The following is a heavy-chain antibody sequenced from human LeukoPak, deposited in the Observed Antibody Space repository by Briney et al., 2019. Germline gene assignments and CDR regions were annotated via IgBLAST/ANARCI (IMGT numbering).Heavy chain of an antibody. D-gene: IGHD5-12*01. V-gene: IGHV4-30-4*07. CDR2: IHYSDT. CDR1: GGSISSGGYS. J-gene: IGHJ4*02. CDR3: ASQSGGYAY. Sequence: SETQSLTCAVPGGSISSGGYSWSWIRQPPGKGLEWIGYIHYSDTYYNPSLRSRVTILVDTSKNQFSLKLSSVTAADTAVYYCASQSGGYAYWGQGTLVTVSS.